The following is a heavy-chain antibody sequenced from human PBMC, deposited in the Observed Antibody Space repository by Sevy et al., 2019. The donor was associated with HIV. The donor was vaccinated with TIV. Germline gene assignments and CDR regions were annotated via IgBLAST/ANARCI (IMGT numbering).Heavy chain of an antibody. CDR1: GFTFSSYA. CDR2: ISGSGGST. D-gene: IGHD2-2*02. J-gene: IGHJ6*02. CDR3: ARDQGIVVVPAGIEVTEYYGMDV. Sequence: GGSLRLSCAASGFTFSSYAMSWVRQAPGKGLEWVSAISGSGGSTYYADSVKGRFTISRDNSKNTLYLQMNSLRAEDTAVYYCARDQGIVVVPAGIEVTEYYGMDVWGQGTTVTVSS. V-gene: IGHV3-23*01.